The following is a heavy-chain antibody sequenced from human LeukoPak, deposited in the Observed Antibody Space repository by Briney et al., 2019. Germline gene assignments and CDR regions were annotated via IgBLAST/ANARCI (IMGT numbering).Heavy chain of an antibody. Sequence: PGGSLRLSCAASGFTFSSYWMSWVRQAPGKGLEWVANIKQDGSEKYYVDSGKGRFTISRDNAKNSLYLQKNSLRAEDTAVYSCARPYYDILTGMEYYFDYWGQGTLVTVSS. V-gene: IGHV3-7*03. CDR2: IKQDGSEK. CDR1: GFTFSSYW. CDR3: ARPYYDILTGMEYYFDY. J-gene: IGHJ4*02. D-gene: IGHD3-9*01.